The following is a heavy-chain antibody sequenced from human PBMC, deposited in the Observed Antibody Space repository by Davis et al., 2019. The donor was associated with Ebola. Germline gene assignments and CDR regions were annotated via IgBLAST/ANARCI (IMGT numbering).Heavy chain of an antibody. D-gene: IGHD3-16*01. V-gene: IGHV3-74*01. CDR3: ASGVETGYGFGGYYYAMDV. CDR2: INSDGSST. J-gene: IGHJ6*02. Sequence: HTGGSLRLSCAASGFTFSSYWMHWVRQAPGKGLVWVSHINSDGSSTSYADSVKGRFTISRDNAKNTLYLQMNGLRVDDTAVYYCASGVETGYGFGGYYYAMDVWGQGTTVTVSS. CDR1: GFTFSSYW.